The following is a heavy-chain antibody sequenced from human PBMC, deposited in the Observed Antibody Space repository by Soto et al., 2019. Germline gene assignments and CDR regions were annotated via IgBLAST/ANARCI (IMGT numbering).Heavy chain of an antibody. V-gene: IGHV3-30*18. CDR1: GFTFSSYG. CDR2: ISYDGSNK. Sequence: GGSLRLSCAASGFTFSSYGMHWVRQAPGKGLEWVAVISYDGSNKYYADSVKGRFTISRDNSKNTLYLQMNSLRAEDTAVYYCAKDTSSLTWIQLWFTSDYWGQGTLVTVSS. CDR3: AKDTSSLTWIQLWFTSDY. J-gene: IGHJ4*02. D-gene: IGHD5-18*01.